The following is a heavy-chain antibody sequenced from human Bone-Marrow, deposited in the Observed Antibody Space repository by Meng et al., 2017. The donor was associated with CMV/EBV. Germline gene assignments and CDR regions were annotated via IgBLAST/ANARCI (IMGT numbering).Heavy chain of an antibody. CDR3: AKEYSGLSEGMDV. CDR2: IGWNSGSI. Sequence: GGSLRLSCVASGFSFEDYAMHWVRQVPGKGLEGVSRIGWNSGSIGYADSVKGRFTISRDNAKNSLYLQMNSLRAEDTALYYCAKEYSGLSEGMDVWGQGTTVTVAS. V-gene: IGHV3-9*01. CDR1: GFSFEDYA. J-gene: IGHJ6*02. D-gene: IGHD6-13*01.